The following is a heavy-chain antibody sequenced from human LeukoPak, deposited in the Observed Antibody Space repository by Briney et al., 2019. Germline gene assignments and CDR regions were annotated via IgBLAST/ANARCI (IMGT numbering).Heavy chain of an antibody. J-gene: IGHJ4*02. CDR1: GGTFSSYA. CDR2: IIPIFGTA. CDR3: ARSAWGYSYKKFDY. Sequence: ASVKVTCKASGGTFSSYAISWVRQAPGQGLEWMGGIIPIFGTANYAQKFQGRVTITADESTSTAYMELSSLRSEDTAVYYCARSAWGYSYKKFDYWGQGTLVTVSS. V-gene: IGHV1-69*13. D-gene: IGHD5-18*01.